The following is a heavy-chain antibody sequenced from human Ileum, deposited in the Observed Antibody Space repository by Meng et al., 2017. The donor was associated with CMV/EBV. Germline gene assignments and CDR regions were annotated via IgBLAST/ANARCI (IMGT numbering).Heavy chain of an antibody. CDR1: GFVFNDYF. CDR2: SHPRPEDN. D-gene: IGHD1-1*01. J-gene: IGHJ1*01. CDR3: ARDITPAGQTGSFLDQ. V-gene: IGHV1-2*06. Sequence: ASVKVSCKTSGFVFNDYFLHWVRQAPGEPLEWMGRSHPRPEDNTYAQKFAGRVSMTKDRSIDTAYMELTGLTSDDTALYYCARDITPAGQTGSFLDQWGQGTPVTVSS.